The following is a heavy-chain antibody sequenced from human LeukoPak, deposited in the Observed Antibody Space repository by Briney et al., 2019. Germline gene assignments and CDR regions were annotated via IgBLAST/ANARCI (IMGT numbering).Heavy chain of an antibody. CDR2: GYQSGST. V-gene: IGHV4-38-2*02. Sequence: SETLSLTCSVSGYSINSGYYWGWIRQPPGKGLEWIGSGYQSGSTYYNPSLKTRVTISVDTSRNQFSLKLTSVTAADTAVYYCARLAWGRLDYWGQGTLITVSS. CDR1: GYSINSGYY. CDR3: ARLAWGRLDY. J-gene: IGHJ4*02. D-gene: IGHD7-27*01.